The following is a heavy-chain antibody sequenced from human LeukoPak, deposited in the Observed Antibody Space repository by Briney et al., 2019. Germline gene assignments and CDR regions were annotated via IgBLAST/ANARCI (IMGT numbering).Heavy chain of an antibody. V-gene: IGHV3-53*01. CDR2: IYSDGRT. D-gene: IGHD3-10*01. Sequence: GGSLRLSCAASGFTVSNKYMTWVRQAPGKGLEWVSLIYSDGRTYYADSVKGRCTISRDNSKNTLYLQMNSLRAEDTAVYYCAKDGYMVRGVIIKGLFDYWGQGTLVTVSS. CDR1: GFTVSNKY. J-gene: IGHJ4*02. CDR3: AKDGYMVRGVIIKGLFDY.